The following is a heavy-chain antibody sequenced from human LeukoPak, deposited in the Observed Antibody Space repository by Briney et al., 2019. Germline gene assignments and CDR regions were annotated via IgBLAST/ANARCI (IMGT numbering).Heavy chain of an antibody. CDR1: GYSISSGYY. Sequence: PSETLSLTCAVSGYSISSGYYWGWIRQPPGKGLELIGCIYHSVSTYYNPSIKSRITISVDTSKNQFSLKLSSVTAADTAVYYSARQYCTNGVCNMYNWFDPWGQGTLVTVSS. CDR3: ARQYCTNGVCNMYNWFDP. D-gene: IGHD2-8*01. V-gene: IGHV4-38-2*01. CDR2: IYHSVST. J-gene: IGHJ5*02.